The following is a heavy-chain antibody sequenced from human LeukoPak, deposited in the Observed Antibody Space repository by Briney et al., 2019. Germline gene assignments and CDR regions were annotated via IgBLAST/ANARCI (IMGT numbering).Heavy chain of an antibody. CDR3: ARDRDGGYIVVLXY. J-gene: IGHJ4*02. V-gene: IGHV3-30*02. CDR1: GFTFSSYG. Sequence: GGSLRLSCAASGFTFSSYGMHWVRQAPGKGLEWVAFIRYDGSNKYYADSVKGRFTISRDNSKNTLYLQINSLRAGDTAVYYCARDRDGGYIVVLXYWGQGTLVTVSS. D-gene: IGHD4-17*01. CDR2: IRYDGSNK.